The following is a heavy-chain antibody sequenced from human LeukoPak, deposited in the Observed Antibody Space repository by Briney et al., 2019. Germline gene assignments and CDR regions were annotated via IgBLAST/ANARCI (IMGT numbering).Heavy chain of an antibody. CDR1: GFTFSNYV. J-gene: IGHJ6*03. V-gene: IGHV3-30*03. CDR2: ISYDGTNK. Sequence: AGGSLRLSCAASGFTFSNYVIHWVRQAPGKGLEWLAVISYDGTNKYYADTVKGRFTISRDHSQSTVDLQMNTLRGADTAVHYCVRSPTYYNMDVWGKGTTVTVSS. CDR3: VRSPTYYNMDV.